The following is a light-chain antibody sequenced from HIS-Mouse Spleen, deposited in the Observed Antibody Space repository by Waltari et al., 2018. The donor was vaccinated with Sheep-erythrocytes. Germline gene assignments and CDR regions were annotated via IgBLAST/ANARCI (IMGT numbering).Light chain of an antibody. CDR3: AAWDDSLNGVV. V-gene: IGLV1-44*01. CDR2: SNN. J-gene: IGLJ2*01. Sequence: QSVLTQPPSASGTPGQRVTISCSGSRSNIGSNTVNWYQQRPGTAPQLLIYSNNQRPSGVPDRFSGSKSGTSASLAISGLQSEDEADYYCAAWDDSLNGVVFGGGTKLTVL. CDR1: RSNIGSNT.